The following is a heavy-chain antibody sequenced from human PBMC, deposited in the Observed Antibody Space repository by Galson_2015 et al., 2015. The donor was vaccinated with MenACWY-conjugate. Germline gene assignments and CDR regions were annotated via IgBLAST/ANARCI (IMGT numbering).Heavy chain of an antibody. D-gene: IGHD5-12*01. CDR3: VRAEGWLRSAFDL. CDR1: GFRFSSYT. V-gene: IGHV3-30*10. Sequence: SLRLSCAASGFRFSSYTFYWVRQSPGKGLEWVAVVSYDASSRYYRDSVQGRFTVSRDNSKNTVTLEMSRLGPEDSAVYYCVRAEGWLRSAFDLWGQGTMVTVSS. J-gene: IGHJ3*01. CDR2: VSYDASSR.